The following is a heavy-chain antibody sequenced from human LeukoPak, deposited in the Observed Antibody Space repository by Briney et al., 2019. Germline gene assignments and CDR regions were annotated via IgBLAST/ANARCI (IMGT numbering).Heavy chain of an antibody. J-gene: IGHJ6*02. CDR1: GFTFSSYW. Sequence: GGSLRLSCVASGFTFSSYWMTWVRQAPGKGLEWVANIKEDGSEKYYVDSVKGRFTISRDDAKNSLYLQMSNLRAEDTAVYFCARGGGLDVWGQGATVTVSS. V-gene: IGHV3-7*03. CDR2: IKEDGSEK. D-gene: IGHD3-16*01. CDR3: ARGGGLDV.